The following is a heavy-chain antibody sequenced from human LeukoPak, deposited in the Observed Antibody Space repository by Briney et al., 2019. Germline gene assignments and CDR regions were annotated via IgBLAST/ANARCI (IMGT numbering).Heavy chain of an antibody. J-gene: IGHJ4*02. CDR2: INHSGST. D-gene: IGHD3-3*01. CDR3: ARLQFLSGGYYAFDS. Sequence: SETLSLTCNVSSGSLRENYWSWIRQSPGKGLEWIAEINHSGSTNYNPSLKSRVTISADTSKNQFSLRLSSVTAADTAVYFCARLQFLSGGYYAFDSWGQGSQVSVSS. CDR1: SGSLRENY. V-gene: IGHV4-34*01.